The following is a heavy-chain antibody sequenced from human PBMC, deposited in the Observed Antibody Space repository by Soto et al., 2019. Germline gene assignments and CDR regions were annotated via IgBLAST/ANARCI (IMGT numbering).Heavy chain of an antibody. Sequence: SETLSLTLTVSGGSISSREYSWRWIRQPPAKALESIGYIYYSGSTYYNPSLKSRVTISGDTSKNQFSLKLSSVTAADTAVYYCASSRGYSYGPTRNWFDPWGQGTLVT. CDR1: GGSISSREYS. CDR2: IYYSGST. D-gene: IGHD5-18*01. V-gene: IGHV4-30-4*01. J-gene: IGHJ5*02. CDR3: ASSRGYSYGPTRNWFDP.